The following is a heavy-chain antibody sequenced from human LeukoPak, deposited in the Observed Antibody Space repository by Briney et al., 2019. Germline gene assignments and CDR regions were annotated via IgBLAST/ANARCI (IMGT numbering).Heavy chain of an antibody. CDR2: IYYSGST. Sequence: SETLSLTCTVSGGSISSGGYYWSWIRQHPGKGLEWIGYIYYSGSTYYNPSLKSRVTISVDTSKNQFSLKLSSVTAADTAVYYCARGTHDYYYYGMDVWGQGTTVTVSS. CDR3: ARGTHDYYYYGMDV. CDR1: GGSISSGGYY. V-gene: IGHV4-31*03. J-gene: IGHJ6*02.